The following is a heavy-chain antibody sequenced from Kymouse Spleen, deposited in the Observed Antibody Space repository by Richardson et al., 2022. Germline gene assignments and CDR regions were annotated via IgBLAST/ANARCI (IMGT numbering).Heavy chain of an antibody. Sequence: EVQLVESGGGLVKPGGSLRLSCAASGFTFSNAWMSWVRQAPGKGLEWVGRIKSKTDGGTTDYAAPVKGRFTISRDDSKNTLYLQMNSLKTEDTAVYYCTTDDYSNYEDYYYGMDVWGQGTTVTVSS. CDR1: GFTFSNAW. V-gene: IGHV3-15*01. CDR3: TTDDYSNYEDYYYGMDV. J-gene: IGHJ6*02. CDR2: IKSKTDGGTT. D-gene: IGHD4-11,IGHD4-11*01.